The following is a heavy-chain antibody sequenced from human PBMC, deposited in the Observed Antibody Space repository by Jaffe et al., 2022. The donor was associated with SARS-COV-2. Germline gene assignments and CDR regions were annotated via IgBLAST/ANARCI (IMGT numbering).Heavy chain of an antibody. V-gene: IGHV1-2*02. J-gene: IGHJ4*02. Sequence: QVQLVQSGAEVKKPGASVKVSCKTSGYTFTAYYIHWVRQAPGQGLEWMAWINPNIGGTNYDQKFQGRVTVTRDTSINTAYMELSGLRSDDTALYYCARGDYLLSLDYWGQGTLVTVSS. D-gene: IGHD3-10*01. CDR3: ARGDYLLSLDY. CDR1: GYTFTAYY. CDR2: INPNIGGT.